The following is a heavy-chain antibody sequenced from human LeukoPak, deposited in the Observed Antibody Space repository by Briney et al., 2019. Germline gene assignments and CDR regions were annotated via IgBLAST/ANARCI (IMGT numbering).Heavy chain of an antibody. J-gene: IGHJ5*02. V-gene: IGHV3-23*01. CDR2: ISGSGGST. CDR1: GFTFSSYA. CDR3: ARAGYSYDLGWFDP. Sequence: GGSLRLSCAASGFTFSSYAMSWVRQAPGKGLEWVSAISGSGGSTYYADSVKGRFTISRDNAKNTLYLQMNSLRAEDTAVYYCARAGYSYDLGWFDPWGQGTLVTVSS. D-gene: IGHD5-18*01.